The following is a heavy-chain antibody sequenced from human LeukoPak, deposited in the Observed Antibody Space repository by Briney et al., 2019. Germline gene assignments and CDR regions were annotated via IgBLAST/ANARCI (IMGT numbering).Heavy chain of an antibody. CDR2: IKGKTEGETT. Sequence: PGGSLRLSCAASGFTFSHYGMHWVRQAPGKGLEWVGRIKGKTEGETTDYAAPVKGRFTISRDDSKNMLYLEMNSLECEDTAVYYCSTRDYWGQGTLVTVSS. CDR1: GFTFSHYG. CDR3: STRDY. J-gene: IGHJ4*02. V-gene: IGHV3-15*01.